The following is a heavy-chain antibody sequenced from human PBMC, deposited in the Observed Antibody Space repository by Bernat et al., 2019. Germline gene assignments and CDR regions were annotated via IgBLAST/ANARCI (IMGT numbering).Heavy chain of an antibody. J-gene: IGHJ4*02. CDR1: GYTFTSFD. CDR3: ARGGGSYPRWQFDY. V-gene: IGHV1-8*01. D-gene: IGHD1-26*01. CDR2: MNPNSGHT. Sequence: QVQLVQSGAEVKKPGASVKVSCKASGYTFTSFDINWVRQATGQGLEWMGWMNPNSGHTGYAQNFQGRVTMTRNTSIRTAYMELSSLRSEDTAVYYCARGGGSYPRWQFDYWGQGTLVTVSS.